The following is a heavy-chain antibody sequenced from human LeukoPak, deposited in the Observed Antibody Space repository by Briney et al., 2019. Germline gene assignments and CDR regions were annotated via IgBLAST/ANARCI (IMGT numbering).Heavy chain of an antibody. CDR1: GYTLTELS. J-gene: IGHJ5*02. V-gene: IGHV1-46*01. Sequence: ASVKVSCKVSGYTLTELSIHWVRQAPGQGLEWMGIINPSGGSTSYAQKFQGRVTMTRDMSTSTVYMELSSLRSEDTAVYYCARAPYGSGSYHNWFDPWGQGTLVTVSS. CDR3: ARAPYGSGSYHNWFDP. D-gene: IGHD3-10*01. CDR2: INPSGGST.